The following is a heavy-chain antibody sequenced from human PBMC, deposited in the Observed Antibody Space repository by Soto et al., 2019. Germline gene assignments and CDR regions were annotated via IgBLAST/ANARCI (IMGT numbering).Heavy chain of an antibody. CDR1: GFTFDDYG. Sequence: EVQLVESGGGVLRPGGSLKLSCEASGFTFDDYGMSWVRQAPGKGLEWVSAINWNGGNTDYADSVKGRFTISRDNVKRSLYLQMNNMRVDDTAFYYCARGSFAHYFDHWGQGALVTVSS. J-gene: IGHJ4*02. CDR2: INWNGGNT. CDR3: ARGSFAHYFDH. V-gene: IGHV3-20*04.